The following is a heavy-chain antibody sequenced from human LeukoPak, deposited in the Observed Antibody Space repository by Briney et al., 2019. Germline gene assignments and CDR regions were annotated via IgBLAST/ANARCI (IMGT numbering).Heavy chain of an antibody. J-gene: IGHJ4*02. CDR1: GGSISSYY. Sequence: SETLSLTCTVSGGSISSYYWSWIRQPPGKGLEWIGYIYYGGPTNYNPSLKSRVTISVDTSRTQLSLKLSCVTAADTAVYYCARSIHFSGWYYDYWGQGTLVTVSS. CDR2: IYYGGPT. V-gene: IGHV4-59*01. D-gene: IGHD6-19*01. CDR3: ARSIHFSGWYYDY.